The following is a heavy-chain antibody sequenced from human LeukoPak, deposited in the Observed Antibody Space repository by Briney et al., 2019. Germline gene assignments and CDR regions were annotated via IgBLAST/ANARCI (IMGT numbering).Heavy chain of an antibody. V-gene: IGHV3-23*01. J-gene: IGHJ4*02. Sequence: GGSLRLSCAASGFTFSSYAMSWVRQAPGKGLEWVSAISGSGGSTYYADSVKGRFTISRDNSKNTLYLQMNSLRAEDTAVYYCAKDRAGYCSGGSCYSFDYSGQGTLVTVSS. CDR2: ISGSGGST. D-gene: IGHD2-15*01. CDR3: AKDRAGYCSGGSCYSFDY. CDR1: GFTFSSYA.